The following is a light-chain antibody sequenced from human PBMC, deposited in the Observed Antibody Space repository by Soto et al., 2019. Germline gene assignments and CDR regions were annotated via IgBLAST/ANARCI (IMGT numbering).Light chain of an antibody. Sequence: DIQLTQSPSFLSASVGDRVTIACRASQGNSRFLVWYQQKPGKAPKVLIYAASTLQSGVPSRFSGGGSGTEFTLTISSLQPEDYATYYCQQHDSFPRSFGQGSKLEIK. CDR1: QGNSRF. CDR3: QQHDSFPRS. J-gene: IGKJ2*01. V-gene: IGKV1-9*01. CDR2: AAS.